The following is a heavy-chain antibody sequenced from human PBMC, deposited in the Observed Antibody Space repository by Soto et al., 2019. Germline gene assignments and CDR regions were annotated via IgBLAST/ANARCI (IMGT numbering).Heavy chain of an antibody. CDR1: GFTFSSYA. D-gene: IGHD3-10*01. V-gene: IGHV3-64D*08. Sequence: GGSLRLSCSASGFTFSSYAMHWVRQAPGKGLEYVSAISSNGGSTYYADSVKGRFTISRDNSKNTLYLQMSSLRAEDTAVYYCKSNTYGSGSYVFDYWGQGTLVTVSS. J-gene: IGHJ4*02. CDR3: KSNTYGSGSYVFDY. CDR2: ISSNGGST.